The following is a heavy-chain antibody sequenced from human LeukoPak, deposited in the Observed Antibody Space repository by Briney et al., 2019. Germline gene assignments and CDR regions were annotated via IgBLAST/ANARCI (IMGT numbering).Heavy chain of an antibody. D-gene: IGHD3-10*01. V-gene: IGHV1-2*02. CDR1: GYTFIDHS. J-gene: IGHJ4*02. Sequence: GASVRVSCKASGYTFIDHSMHWVRLAPGQGLEWMGWIDPTSGGTNYAQNFQGRVTMTRDTSISTAYMELSRLRSDDTAVYYCARGLWFGELFSPYYFDYWGQGTLVTASS. CDR2: IDPTSGGT. CDR3: ARGLWFGELFSPYYFDY.